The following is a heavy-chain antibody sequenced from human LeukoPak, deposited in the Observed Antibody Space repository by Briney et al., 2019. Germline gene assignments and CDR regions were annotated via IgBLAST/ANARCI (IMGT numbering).Heavy chain of an antibody. V-gene: IGHV3-23*01. CDR1: GFTFWNSA. CDR3: AKDRGY. Sequence: GGSLRLSCAGSGFTFWNSAINWVRQAPGKGLEWVSGISASGDSTYYADSVKGRFTISRDSSGNTVYLQMNSLRGGDTAIYYSAKDRGYWGQGTLVTVSS. J-gene: IGHJ4*02. CDR2: ISASGDST.